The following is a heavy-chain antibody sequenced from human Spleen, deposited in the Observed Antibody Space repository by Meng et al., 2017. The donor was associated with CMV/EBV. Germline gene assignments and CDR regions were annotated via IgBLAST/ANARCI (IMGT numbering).Heavy chain of an antibody. D-gene: IGHD1-26*01. CDR3: ARDLIVGATGGMDV. CDR2: ITPSGGKT. V-gene: IGHV1-46*01. J-gene: IGHJ6*02. CDR1: GYTFTSYY. Sequence: ASVKVSCKASGYTFTSYYMHWVRQAPGQGLEWMGIITPSGGKTRFAQKFQGRVTMTSDTSTSTVYMELSSLRSEDTAVYYCARDLIVGATGGMDVWGQGTTVTVSS.